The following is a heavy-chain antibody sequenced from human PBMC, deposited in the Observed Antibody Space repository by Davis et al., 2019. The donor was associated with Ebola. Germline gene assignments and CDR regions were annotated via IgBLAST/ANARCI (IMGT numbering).Heavy chain of an antibody. J-gene: IGHJ1*01. V-gene: IGHV1-2*02. CDR1: GYTFSDYD. CDR2: ISPNGGER. D-gene: IGHD2-8*02. CDR3: ARVAVTGHWYFPH. Sequence: ASVKVSCKAAGYTFSDYDMHWVRQAPGQGPEWMGSISPNGGERYYAQKFEGRVTMTRDTSISTAYMELSSLTSDDTAVYYCARVAVTGHWYFPHRGQGTLVTVSS.